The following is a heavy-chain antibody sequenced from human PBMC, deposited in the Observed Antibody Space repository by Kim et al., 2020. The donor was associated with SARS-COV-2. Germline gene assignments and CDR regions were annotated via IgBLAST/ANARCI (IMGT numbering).Heavy chain of an antibody. CDR3: FRTVRRCSYVIAN. CDR1: GGSISNSFYF. J-gene: IGHJ1*01. CDR2: MSDSGGT. Sequence: SETLSLTCSVSGGSISNSFYFWGWVRQSPGKGLEWIGTMSDSGGTYYNPSLRGRVTISEETSWNHFSLRLTSVTAADTAVYYCFRTVRRCSYVIANWCQG. D-gene: IGHD3-10*02. V-gene: IGHV4-39*02.